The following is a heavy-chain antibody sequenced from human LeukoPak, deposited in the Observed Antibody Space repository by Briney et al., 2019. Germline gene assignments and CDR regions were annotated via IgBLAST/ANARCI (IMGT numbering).Heavy chain of an antibody. CDR1: GGSFSDYS. V-gene: IGHV4-34*01. D-gene: IGHD6-19*01. CDR3: AFSHTTPVAEDN. Sequence: SETLSLTCAVYGGSFSDYSWSWIRQPPGKGLERTGEVTHSGDINYNPSLKSRVTMSVDTSKNQFSLKLTSVTAADTAVYYCAFSHTTPVAEDNWGQGTLVTVSS. CDR2: VTHSGDI. J-gene: IGHJ4*02.